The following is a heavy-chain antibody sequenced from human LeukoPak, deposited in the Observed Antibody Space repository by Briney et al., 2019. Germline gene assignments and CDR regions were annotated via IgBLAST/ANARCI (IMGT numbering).Heavy chain of an antibody. V-gene: IGHV2-70*11. CDR3: ARSDTVTIFDY. D-gene: IGHD4-17*01. Sequence: SGPTLVNPTQTLTLTCTFSGFSLITGGMCEHWIRQPLGKALEWLGRIDWSDNKYYSTSLKTRLSVSKDTAKNQVVLTMANMDPVDTATYYCARSDTVTIFDYWGQGTLVTVSS. CDR2: IDWSDNK. J-gene: IGHJ4*02. CDR1: GFSLITGGMC.